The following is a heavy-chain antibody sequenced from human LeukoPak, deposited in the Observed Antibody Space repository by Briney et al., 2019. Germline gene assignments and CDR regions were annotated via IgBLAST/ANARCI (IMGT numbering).Heavy chain of an antibody. D-gene: IGHD6-6*01. Sequence: SVKVSCKASGGTFCSYAISWVRQAPGQGLEWMGRIIPIFGTANYAQKFQGRVTITTDESTSAAYMELSSLRSEDTAVYYCASGSQSIAIARGGYYYYYYMDVWGKGTTVTVSS. CDR2: IIPIFGTA. J-gene: IGHJ6*03. CDR3: ASGSQSIAIARGGYYYYYYMDV. CDR1: GGTFCSYA. V-gene: IGHV1-69*05.